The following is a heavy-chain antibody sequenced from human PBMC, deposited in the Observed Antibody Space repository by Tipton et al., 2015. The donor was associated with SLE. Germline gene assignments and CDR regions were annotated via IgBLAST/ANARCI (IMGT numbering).Heavy chain of an antibody. J-gene: IGHJ6*02. V-gene: IGHV4-59*01. CDR3: ARDTLLEVYYARYV. D-gene: IGHD1-1*01. CDR1: GGSISSYY. CDR2: IYYSGST. Sequence: TLSLTCTVSGGSISSYYWSWLRQPPGKGLEWIGYIYYSGSTIYNPSLKSRVTISVDTSKNQFSLKLSSVTAADTAVYYCARDTLLEVYYARYVWGQGTTVTV.